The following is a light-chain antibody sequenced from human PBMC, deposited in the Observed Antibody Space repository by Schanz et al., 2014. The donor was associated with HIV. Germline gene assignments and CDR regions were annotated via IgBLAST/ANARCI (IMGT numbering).Light chain of an antibody. J-gene: IGLJ1*01. Sequence: QSALTQPASVSGSPGQSITISCSGTSSDIGGSDYVSWYQQHPGRAPKVLIYDVRDRPSGVSNRFSGSKSGNTASLTISGLQAEDETDYYCSSYAGSTTFYVFATGTKLTVL. CDR1: SSDIGGSDY. V-gene: IGLV2-14*03. CDR2: DVR. CDR3: SSYAGSTTFYV.